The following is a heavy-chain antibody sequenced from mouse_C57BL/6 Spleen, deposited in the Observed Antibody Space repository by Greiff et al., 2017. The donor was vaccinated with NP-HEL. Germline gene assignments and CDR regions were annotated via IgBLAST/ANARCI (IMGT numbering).Heavy chain of an antibody. J-gene: IGHJ2*01. D-gene: IGHD1-1*01. V-gene: IGHV5-4*01. CDR3: AREGTTVVAYFDY. CDR1: GFTFSSYA. Sequence: EVKVVESGGGLVKPGGSLKLSCAASGFTFSSYAMSWVRQTPEKRLEWVATISDGGSYTYYPDNVKGRFTISRDNAKNNLYRQMSHLKSEDTAMYYCAREGTTVVAYFDYWGQGTTLTVSS. CDR2: ISDGGSYT.